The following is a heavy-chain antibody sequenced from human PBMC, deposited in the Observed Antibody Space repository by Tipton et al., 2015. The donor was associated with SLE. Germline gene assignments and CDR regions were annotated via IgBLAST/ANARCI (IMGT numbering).Heavy chain of an antibody. CDR1: GGSISSSSYY. V-gene: IGHV4-39*07. CDR2: IYFSGST. J-gene: IGHJ3*02. D-gene: IGHD7-27*01. Sequence: TLSLTCTVSGGSISSSSYYWGWIRQPPGKGLEWIGSIYFSGSTYYNPTLKSRVTISVDTSKNQFSLKLSFVTAAGTAVYYCATRFLTGDLGDAFDIWGQGTMVTVSS. CDR3: ATRFLTGDLGDAFDI.